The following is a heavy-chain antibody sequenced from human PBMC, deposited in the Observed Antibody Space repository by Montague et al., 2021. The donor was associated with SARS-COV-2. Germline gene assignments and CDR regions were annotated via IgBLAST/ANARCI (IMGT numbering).Heavy chain of an antibody. CDR1: GFTFSNYA. D-gene: IGHD3-3*01. CDR3: AKSRPHTSEFGSAFDN. CDR2: IDGGGYST. V-gene: IGHV3-23*01. Sequence: SLRLSCAASGFTFSNYAMSWVRQAPGKGLQWVSAIDGGGYSTFYGDSAKGRFTISRGNSKSTLQLQMNSLRAEDTAIYYCAKSRPHTSEFGSAFDNWGQGTMVTVSS. J-gene: IGHJ3*02.